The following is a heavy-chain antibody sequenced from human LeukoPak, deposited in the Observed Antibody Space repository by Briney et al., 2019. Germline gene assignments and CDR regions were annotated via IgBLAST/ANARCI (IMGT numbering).Heavy chain of an antibody. CDR2: ISGSGGST. CDR3: AKVGLAARRVYDY. CDR1: GFTFSSYA. V-gene: IGHV3-23*01. J-gene: IGHJ4*02. Sequence: GGSLRLSCAASGFTFSSYAMSWVRQAPGKGLEWVSAISGSGGSTYYADPVKGRFTISRDNSENTLYLQMNSLRAEDTAVYYCAKVGLAARRVYDYWGQGTLVTVSS. D-gene: IGHD6-6*01.